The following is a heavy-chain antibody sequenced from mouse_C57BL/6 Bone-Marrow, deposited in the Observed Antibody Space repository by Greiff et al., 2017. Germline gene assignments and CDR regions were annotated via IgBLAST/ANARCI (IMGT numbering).Heavy chain of an antibody. V-gene: IGHV1-15*01. J-gene: IGHJ3*01. CDR1: GYTFTDYE. Sequence: QVQLQQPGAELVRPGASVTLSCKASGYTFTDYEMPWVKQTPVHGLDWIGAIDPETGGTAYNQKFKGKAILTADKSSSTAYMELRSLTSEDAAVDYCTRERIYYSNLIAYWGQGTLVTVSA. CDR2: IDPETGGT. CDR3: TRERIYYSNLIAY. D-gene: IGHD2-5*01.